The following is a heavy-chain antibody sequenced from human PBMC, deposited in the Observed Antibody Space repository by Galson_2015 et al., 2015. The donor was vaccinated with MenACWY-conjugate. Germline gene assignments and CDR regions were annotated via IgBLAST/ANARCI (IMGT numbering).Heavy chain of an antibody. V-gene: IGHV3-72*01. CDR2: TRNKGYTT. CDR1: GFTFSDHY. CDR3: AGTNYYGSGSYPTEFDY. J-gene: IGHJ4*02. D-gene: IGHD3-10*01. Sequence: SLRLSCAAFGFTFSDHYMDWVRQAPGKGLEWLGRTRNKGYTTKYAASVEGRFTISRDDSKNSLYLQMNSLTAEDTAVYYCAGTNYYGSGSYPTEFDYWGQGTLVTVSA.